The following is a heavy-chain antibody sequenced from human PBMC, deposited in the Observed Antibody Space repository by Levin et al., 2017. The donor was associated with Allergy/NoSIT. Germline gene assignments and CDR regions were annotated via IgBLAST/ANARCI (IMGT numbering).Heavy chain of an antibody. CDR1: GYSFINYD. J-gene: IGHJ4*02. D-gene: IGHD2-8*01. CDR2: MNPITGNA. V-gene: IGHV1-8*01. CDR3: ARSSHGPGPNY. Sequence: SGESLKISCKASGYSFINYDISWVRQAPGQGLEWMGYMNPITGNAFFAQKFQARVTMTRNSSISTAYMEVSALRSGDTAVYYCARSSHGPGPNYWGQGTLVTVSS.